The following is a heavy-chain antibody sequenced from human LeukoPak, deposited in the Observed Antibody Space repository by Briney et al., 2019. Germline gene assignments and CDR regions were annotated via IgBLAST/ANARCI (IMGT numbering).Heavy chain of an antibody. J-gene: IGHJ4*02. Sequence: SETLSLTCTVSGGSISGYYWSWIRQPPGKGLEWIGYIYYNGNTDYNPSLKSRVTISVDTSKNQFSLKVNSVTAADTAVYYCARHTRHSYALTDIDYWGQGTLVTVSS. CDR1: GGSISGYY. V-gene: IGHV4-59*08. CDR2: IYYNGNT. D-gene: IGHD5-18*01. CDR3: ARHTRHSYALTDIDY.